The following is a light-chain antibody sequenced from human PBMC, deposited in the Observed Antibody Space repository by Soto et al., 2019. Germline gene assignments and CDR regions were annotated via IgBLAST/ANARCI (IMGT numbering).Light chain of an antibody. Sequence: EIVLTQSPGTLSLSPGERATLSCRASQSVSSSYLAWYQQKPGQAPRLLIYGASNRATGIPERFSVSASGTDFTHTISRLEPEDFAGYYCQHYVTSALFGPGTKVDIK. V-gene: IGKV3-20*01. CDR1: QSVSSSY. J-gene: IGKJ3*01. CDR2: GAS. CDR3: QHYVTSAL.